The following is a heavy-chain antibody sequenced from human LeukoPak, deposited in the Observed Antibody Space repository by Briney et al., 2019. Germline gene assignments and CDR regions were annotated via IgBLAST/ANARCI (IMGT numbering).Heavy chain of an antibody. D-gene: IGHD2-2*02. CDR2: ISYGGSNK. Sequence: GGSLRLSCAASGFTFSSYGMHWVRQAPGKGLEWVAVISYGGSNKYYADSVKGRFTISRDNSKNTLYLQMNSLRAEDTAVYYCARDYCSSTSCYTSFVYYYYYYGMDVWGQGTTVTVSS. J-gene: IGHJ6*02. V-gene: IGHV3-30*03. CDR3: ARDYCSSTSCYTSFVYYYYYYGMDV. CDR1: GFTFSSYG.